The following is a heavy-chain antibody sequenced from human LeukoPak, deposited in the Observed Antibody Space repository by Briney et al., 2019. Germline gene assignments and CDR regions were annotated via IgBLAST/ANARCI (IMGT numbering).Heavy chain of an antibody. D-gene: IGHD2-15*01. Sequence: PSETLSLTCAVYGGSLSGYYWSWIRQPPGKGLEWIGYIYYSGSTNYNPSLKSRVTISVDTSKNQFSLKLSSVTAADTAVYYCARVVRYSGPSYYYYGMDVWGQGTTVTVSS. CDR3: ARVVRYSGPSYYYYGMDV. J-gene: IGHJ6*02. V-gene: IGHV4-59*01. CDR2: IYYSGST. CDR1: GGSLSGYY.